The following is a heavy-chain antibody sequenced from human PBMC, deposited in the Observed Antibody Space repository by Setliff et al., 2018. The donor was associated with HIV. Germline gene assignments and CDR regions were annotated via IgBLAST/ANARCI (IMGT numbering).Heavy chain of an antibody. CDR3: ARVETTVRGATYGMDV. CDR1: GGSISSHY. D-gene: IGHD3-10*01. CDR2: MYFRGNA. Sequence: LSLTCTVSGGSISSHYWSWIRQAPGKGLEWIGTMYFRGNARNSPSLKSRVTISVDTSKNQLSLNLTSVTAADTAVYYCARVETTVRGATYGMDVWGQGTTVTVSS. V-gene: IGHV4-59*11. J-gene: IGHJ6*02.